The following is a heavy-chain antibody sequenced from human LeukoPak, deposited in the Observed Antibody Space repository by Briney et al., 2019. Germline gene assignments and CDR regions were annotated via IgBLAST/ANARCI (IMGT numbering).Heavy chain of an antibody. V-gene: IGHV6-1*01. D-gene: IGHD6-13*01. CDR1: GDSVSSNSAA. Sequence: SQTLSLTCAISGDSVSSNSAAWNWIRQSPSRGLEWLGRTYYRSKWYNDYAVSVKSRITINPDTSKNQFSLQLNSVTPEDTAVYYCARVSGYSSSWYQAFDIWGQGTMVTVSS. CDR3: ARVSGYSSSWYQAFDI. CDR2: TYYRSKWYN. J-gene: IGHJ3*02.